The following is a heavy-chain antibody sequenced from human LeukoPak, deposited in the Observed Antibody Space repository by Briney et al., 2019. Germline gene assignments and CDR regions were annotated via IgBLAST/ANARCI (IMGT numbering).Heavy chain of an antibody. CDR2: ISSTSTYI. CDR3: ARDPGSGRIDY. D-gene: IGHD3-10*01. V-gene: IGHV3-21*01. Sequence: GGSLRLSCAASGFTFSSYNMNWVRQAPGKGLEWVSSISSTSTYIYYADSVKGRFTISRDNAKNSLYLQMNSLRAEDTGVYYCARDPGSGRIDYWGQGTLVTVSS. CDR1: GFTFSSYN. J-gene: IGHJ4*02.